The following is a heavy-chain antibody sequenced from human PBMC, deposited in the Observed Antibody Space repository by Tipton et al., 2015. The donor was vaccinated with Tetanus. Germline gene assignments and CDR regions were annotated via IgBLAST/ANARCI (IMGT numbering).Heavy chain of an antibody. J-gene: IGHJ6*02. Sequence: TLSLTCTVSGGSISDKQYYWGWIRQPPGKGLEWIASIYFQGSTYYSPSLKSRVTLSLDTTKKQVSLKLSSVTAADTAVYYCARGDYYGSGTYDVWGQGTTVTVPS. D-gene: IGHD3-10*01. V-gene: IGHV4-39*07. CDR1: GGSISDKQYY. CDR3: ARGDYYGSGTYDV. CDR2: IYFQGST.